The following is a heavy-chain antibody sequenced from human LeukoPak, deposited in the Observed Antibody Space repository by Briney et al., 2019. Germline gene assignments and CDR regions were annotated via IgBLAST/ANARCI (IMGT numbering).Heavy chain of an antibody. J-gene: IGHJ4*02. Sequence: GGSLRLSCDASGFTFSTYAMNWVRQAPGKGLEWLSHISNSGSSIQYADSVKGRFTISRDNAKNSLYLQMNSLRVEDTAVYYCARTRDGPFAYWGQGTLVTVSS. CDR1: GFTFSTYA. V-gene: IGHV3-48*03. CDR3: ARTRDGPFAY. D-gene: IGHD5-24*01. CDR2: ISNSGSSI.